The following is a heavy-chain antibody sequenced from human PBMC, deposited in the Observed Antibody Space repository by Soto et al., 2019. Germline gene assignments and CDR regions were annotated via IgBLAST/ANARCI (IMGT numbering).Heavy chain of an antibody. D-gene: IGHD2-2*01. J-gene: IGHJ4*02. Sequence: EVQLLESGGGLVQPGGSLRLSCAASGFTFNSYAMGWVRQAPGKGLEWVSAITGSGSDTYYVDSVKGRFTISRDNSKNTLYLQMNSLRAEDTAIYYCAKLGSSSWSPHYYFDYWGQGTLVTVSS. CDR3: AKLGSSSWSPHYYFDY. V-gene: IGHV3-23*01. CDR1: GFTFNSYA. CDR2: ITGSGSDT.